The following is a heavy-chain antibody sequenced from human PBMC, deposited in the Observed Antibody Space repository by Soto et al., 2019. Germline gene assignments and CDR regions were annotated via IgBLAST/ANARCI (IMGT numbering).Heavy chain of an antibody. Sequence: QVQLVQSGAEVKKPGASVKVSCKASGYTFTSHGISWVRQAPGQGLEWMGWISGYNGNTNYAQKLQGRVTMSTDTSTCTAYIELRRVRSDDTAVYYCARDYYVSGSYLSYWGQGTLVTVSS. CDR3: ARDYYVSGSYLSY. D-gene: IGHD3-10*01. V-gene: IGHV1-18*04. CDR1: GYTFTSHG. J-gene: IGHJ4*02. CDR2: ISGYNGNT.